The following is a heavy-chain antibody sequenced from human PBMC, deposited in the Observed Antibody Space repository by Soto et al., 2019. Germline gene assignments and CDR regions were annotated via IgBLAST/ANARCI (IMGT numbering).Heavy chain of an antibody. V-gene: IGHV4-4*07. CDR2: IFFSGST. D-gene: IGHD5-12*01. Sequence: TLSLTCTVSGGSINTFYWSWVRQPAGKGLEWIGRIFFSGSTSFNPSLESRVAMSVDTSKNHFSLNLSSVTAADMAVYYCAREGSYSAYNFAHGIQLWSFDFWGQGALVTVSS. J-gene: IGHJ4*02. CDR1: GGSINTFY. CDR3: AREGSYSAYNFAHGIQLWSFDF.